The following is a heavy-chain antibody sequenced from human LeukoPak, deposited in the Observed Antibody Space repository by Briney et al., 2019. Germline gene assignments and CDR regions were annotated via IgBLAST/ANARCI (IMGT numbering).Heavy chain of an antibody. V-gene: IGHV3-48*03. CDR3: ATGEGGSYYDSRGYYSDI. J-gene: IGHJ3*02. Sequence: GGSLRLSCAASGFTFSSYEMKWVRQAPGKGLEWVSYISSSSTSIYYADSVKGRFTISRDNAKNSLYLQMNSLRAEDTAVYYCATGEGGSYYDSRGYYSDIWGQGTMVTVSS. D-gene: IGHD3-22*01. CDR2: ISSSSTSI. CDR1: GFTFSSYE.